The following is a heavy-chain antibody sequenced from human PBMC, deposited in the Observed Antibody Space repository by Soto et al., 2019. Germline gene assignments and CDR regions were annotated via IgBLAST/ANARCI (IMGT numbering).Heavy chain of an antibody. CDR1: GGSISRGDDF. CDR3: ARDRAKWKDYYYYGMDV. Sequence: QVQLQESGPGLVKPSQTLSLTCTVSGGSISRGDDFWTWIRQPPGKGLAWIGYIYYSGSTYYNPSLRSRLTMSVDTSKSQFSLKLSSVTAADTAVYYCARDRAKWKDYYYYGMDVWGQGTTVIVAS. J-gene: IGHJ6*02. CDR2: IYYSGST. V-gene: IGHV4-30-4*01. D-gene: IGHD1-20*01.